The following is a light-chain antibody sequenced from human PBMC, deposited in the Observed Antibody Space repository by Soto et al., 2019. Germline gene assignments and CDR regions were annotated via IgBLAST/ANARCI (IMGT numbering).Light chain of an antibody. CDR2: DVS. CDR3: SSYTSSSTL. V-gene: IGLV2-14*01. Sequence: QSALTRPASVSGSPGQSITISCTGTSSDVGGYNYVSWYQQHPGKAPKFMIYDVSNRPSGVSNRFSGSKSGNTASLTISGLQAEDEADYYCSSYTSSSTLFGTGTKVTVL. CDR1: SSDVGGYNY. J-gene: IGLJ1*01.